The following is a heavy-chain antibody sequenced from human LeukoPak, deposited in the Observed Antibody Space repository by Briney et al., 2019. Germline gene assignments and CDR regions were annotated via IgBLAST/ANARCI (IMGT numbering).Heavy chain of an antibody. CDR2: ISYDGSDK. CDR3: ARALPSSWIDY. V-gene: IGHV3-30*04. Sequence: PGGSLRLSCAASGFTFNNYAMYWVRQPPGKGLEWVTVISYDGSDKFYADSVKGRFTISRDNSKNTLLLQMNSLIIEDAGVYYCARALPSSWIDYWGQGTLVTVSS. CDR1: GFTFNNYA. D-gene: IGHD6-13*01. J-gene: IGHJ4*02.